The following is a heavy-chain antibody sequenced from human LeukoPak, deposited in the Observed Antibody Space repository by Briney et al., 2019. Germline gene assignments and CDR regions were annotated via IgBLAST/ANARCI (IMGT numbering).Heavy chain of an antibody. Sequence: GASVKVSCKASGYTFTSYGISWVRQAPGQGLEWMGWISAYNGNTNYAQKLQGRVTMTTDTSTSTAYMELRSLRSDDTAVYYCARAVEVVAATLRPIGVAFDIWGQGTMVTVSS. J-gene: IGHJ3*02. D-gene: IGHD2-15*01. CDR3: ARAVEVVAATLRPIGVAFDI. V-gene: IGHV1-18*01. CDR1: GYTFTSYG. CDR2: ISAYNGNT.